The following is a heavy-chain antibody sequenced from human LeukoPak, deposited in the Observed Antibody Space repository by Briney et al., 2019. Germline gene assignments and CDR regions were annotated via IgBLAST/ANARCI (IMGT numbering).Heavy chain of an antibody. V-gene: IGHV1-69*13. Sequence: SVKVSCKASGGTFSSYAISWARQAPGQGLEWMGGIIPIFGTANYAQKFQGRVTITADESTSTAYMELSSLRSEDTAVYYCARGPVLRVYELDYWGQGTLVTVSS. CDR3: ARGPVLRVYELDY. D-gene: IGHD2-8*01. CDR2: IIPIFGTA. J-gene: IGHJ4*02. CDR1: GGTFSSYA.